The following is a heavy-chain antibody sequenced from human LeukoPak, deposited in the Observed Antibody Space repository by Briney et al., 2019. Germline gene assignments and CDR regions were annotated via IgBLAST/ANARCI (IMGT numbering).Heavy chain of an antibody. J-gene: IGHJ4*02. CDR2: ISSSSSYI. Sequence: GGSLRLSCAASGFTFSSYSMNWVRQAPGKGLEWVSSISSSSSYIYYADSVKGRFTISRDNAKNSLYLQMNSLRAEDTAVYYCAKCEKWELLFILDYWGQGTLVTVSS. CDR1: GFTFSSYS. V-gene: IGHV3-21*04. D-gene: IGHD1-26*01. CDR3: AKCEKWELLFILDY.